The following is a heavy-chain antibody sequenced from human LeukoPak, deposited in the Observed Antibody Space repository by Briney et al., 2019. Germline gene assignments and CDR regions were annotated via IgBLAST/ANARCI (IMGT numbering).Heavy chain of an antibody. CDR2: IYSGGST. CDR3: ARAGLYCSGGSCYHFDY. D-gene: IGHD2-15*01. J-gene: IGHJ4*02. CDR1: GFTVSSNY. V-gene: IGHV3-53*01. Sequence: QSGGSLRLSCAASGFTVSSNYMSWVRQAPGKGLEWVSVIYSGGSTYYADSVKGRFTISRDNSKNMLYLQMNSLRAEDTAVYYCARAGLYCSGGSCYHFDYWGQGTLVTVPS.